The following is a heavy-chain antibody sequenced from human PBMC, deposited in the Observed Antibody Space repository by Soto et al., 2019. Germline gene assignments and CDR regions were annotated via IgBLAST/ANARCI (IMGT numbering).Heavy chain of an antibody. D-gene: IGHD6-13*01. CDR3: ARTNFIAGALDI. CDR2: IYYSGST. J-gene: IGHJ3*02. Sequence: SETLSLTCTVSGGSISSYYWSWIRQPPGKGLEWIGYIYYSGSTNYNPSLKSRVTISVDTSKNQVSLKLSSVTAADTAVYYCARTNFIAGALDIWGLGTMVTVSS. CDR1: GGSISSYY. V-gene: IGHV4-59*01.